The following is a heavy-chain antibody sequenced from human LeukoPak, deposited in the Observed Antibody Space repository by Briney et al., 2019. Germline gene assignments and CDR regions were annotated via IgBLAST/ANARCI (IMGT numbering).Heavy chain of an antibody. V-gene: IGHV3-23*01. CDR3: AKTGLPYGSGSYHDY. D-gene: IGHD3-10*01. Sequence: PGGSLRLSCAASGFTFSSYAMSWVRQAPGKGLEWVSAISGSGGSTYYADSVKGRFTISRDNSKNTLYLQMNSLRAGDTAVYYCAKTGLPYGSGSYHDYWGQGTLVTVSS. CDR2: ISGSGGST. CDR1: GFTFSSYA. J-gene: IGHJ4*02.